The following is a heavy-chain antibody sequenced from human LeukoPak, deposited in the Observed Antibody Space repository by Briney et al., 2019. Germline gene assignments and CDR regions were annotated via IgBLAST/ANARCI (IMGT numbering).Heavy chain of an antibody. V-gene: IGHV4-59*01. CDR1: GGSISSYY. J-gene: IGHJ5*02. CDR3: ARYWGYCSGGSCLVRWFDP. CDR2: IYYSGST. D-gene: IGHD2-15*01. Sequence: SETLSLTCTVSGGSISSYYWSWIRQPPGKGLEWIGYIYYSGSTNYNPSLKSRVTISVDTSKNQFSLKLSSVTAADTAVYYCARYWGYCSGGSCLVRWFDPWGQGTLVTVSS.